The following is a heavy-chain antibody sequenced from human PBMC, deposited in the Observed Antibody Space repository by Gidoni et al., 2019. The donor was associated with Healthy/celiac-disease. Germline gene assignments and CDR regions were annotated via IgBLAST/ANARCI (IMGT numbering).Heavy chain of an antibody. CDR1: RGSVSSGSYY. D-gene: IGHD3-3*01. J-gene: IGHJ5*02. V-gene: IGHV4-61*01. CDR2: IYYSGST. CDR3: ARSIITISTRYLFDP. Sequence: QVQLQESGPGLVKPSQTLSLTCTVSRGSVSSGSYYWSWIRQPPGKGLEWIGYIYYSGSTNYNPSLKSRVTISVDTSKNQFSLKLSSVTAADTAVYYCARSIITISTRYLFDPWGQGTLVTVSS.